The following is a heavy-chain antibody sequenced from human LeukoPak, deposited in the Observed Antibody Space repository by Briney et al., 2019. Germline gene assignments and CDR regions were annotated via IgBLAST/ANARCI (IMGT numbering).Heavy chain of an antibody. CDR3: ARGRVLLWFGEPRHWFDP. J-gene: IGHJ5*02. D-gene: IGHD3-10*01. CDR2: INHSGST. V-gene: IGHV4-34*01. Sequence: IPSETLSLTCAVYGGSFSGYYWSWIRQPPGKGLEWIGEINHSGSTNYNPSLKSRVTISVDTSKNQCSLKLSSVTAAATAVYYCARGRVLLWFGEPRHWFDPWGQGTLVTVSS. CDR1: GGSFSGYY.